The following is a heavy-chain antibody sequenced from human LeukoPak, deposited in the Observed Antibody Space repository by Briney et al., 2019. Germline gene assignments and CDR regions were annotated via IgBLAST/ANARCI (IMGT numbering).Heavy chain of an antibody. V-gene: IGHV3-48*01. CDR2: ISSSGTTR. D-gene: IGHD1-14*01. Sequence: GGSLRLSCAASGFTFSSYSMNWVRQAPGKGLERVSYISSSGTTRYYADSVKGRFTISRDNAKNSLSLQINSLRAEDTAVYYCARDGNLPRPFDIWGQGTMVTVSS. CDR3: ARDGNLPRPFDI. CDR1: GFTFSSYS. J-gene: IGHJ3*02.